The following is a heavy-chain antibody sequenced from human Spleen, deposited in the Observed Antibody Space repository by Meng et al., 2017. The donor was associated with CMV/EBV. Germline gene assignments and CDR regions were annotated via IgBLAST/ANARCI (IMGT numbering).Heavy chain of an antibody. CDR1: GGSISSGDYY. V-gene: IGHV4-30-4*08. CDR3: AREHWSNYYTGGMDV. CDR2: IYNSGNS. Sequence: SETLSLTCSVSGGSISSGDYYWSWIRQSPGKGLEWIGYIYNSGNSYYSQSLESRATISLDTSKNEFSLNLNFVTAADTAVYYCAREHWSNYYTGGMDVWGQGTTVTVSS. D-gene: IGHD3-3*01. J-gene: IGHJ6*02.